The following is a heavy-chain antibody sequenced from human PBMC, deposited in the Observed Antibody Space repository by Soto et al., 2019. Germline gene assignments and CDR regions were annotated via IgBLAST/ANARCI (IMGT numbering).Heavy chain of an antibody. CDR1: GYNFNTYG. CDR2: ISVNSGTT. J-gene: IGHJ4*02. Sequence: QVQLVQSEAEVKKPGASVKVSCKASGYNFNTYGITWVRQAPGQGLEWMGWISVNSGTTNYAQKIQGRVTMTTDTSSRTAFMELRSLRSDDTAVYYFASNDTSGHDSDYWGQGTLVTVSS. D-gene: IGHD3-22*01. V-gene: IGHV1-18*01. CDR3: ASNDTSGHDSDY.